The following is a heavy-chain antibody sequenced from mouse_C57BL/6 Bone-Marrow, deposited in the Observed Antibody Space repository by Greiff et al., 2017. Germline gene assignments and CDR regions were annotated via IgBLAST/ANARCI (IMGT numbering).Heavy chain of an antibody. CDR3: ARDYGSSYGYFDV. Sequence: VQLVESGAELARPGASVKMSCKASGYTFTSYTMHWVKQRPGQGLEWIGYINPSSGYTKYNQKFKDKATLTADKSSSTAYMQLSSLTSEDSAVYYGARDYGSSYGYFDVGGTGTTVTVSA. CDR2: INPSSGYT. CDR1: GYTFTSYT. D-gene: IGHD1-1*01. V-gene: IGHV1-4*01. J-gene: IGHJ1*03.